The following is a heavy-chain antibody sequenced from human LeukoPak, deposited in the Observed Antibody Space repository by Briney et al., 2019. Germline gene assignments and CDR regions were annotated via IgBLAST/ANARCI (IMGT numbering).Heavy chain of an antibody. CDR2: INPNSGGT. CDR1: GYTFTSYD. V-gene: IGHV1-2*02. D-gene: IGHD1-26*01. CDR3: AVESYRSFDY. Sequence: ASVKVSCKASGYTFTSYDINWVRQATGQGLEWMGWINPNSGGTNYAQKFQGRVTMTRDTSISTAYMELSRLRSDDTAVYYCAVESYRSFDYWGQGTLVTVSS. J-gene: IGHJ4*02.